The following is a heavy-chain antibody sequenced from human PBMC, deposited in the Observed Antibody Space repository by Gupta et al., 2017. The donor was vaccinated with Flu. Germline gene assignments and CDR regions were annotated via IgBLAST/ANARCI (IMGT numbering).Heavy chain of an antibody. D-gene: IGHD1-26*01. CDR3: ARLSLLGGGAFDI. CDR2: ISRSSDYI. Sequence: NWVRQAPGKGLEWVSSISRSSDYIYYSDSVGGRFTISRDNGKDSLCLQMNSLRAEDTAVYYCARLSLLGGGAFDIWGQGTMVTVSS. V-gene: IGHV3-21*01. J-gene: IGHJ3*02.